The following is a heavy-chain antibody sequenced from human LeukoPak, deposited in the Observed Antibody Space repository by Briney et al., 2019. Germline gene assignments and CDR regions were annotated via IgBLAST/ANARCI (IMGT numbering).Heavy chain of an antibody. CDR3: AKEVEPLWSGYTWFDP. J-gene: IGHJ5*02. CDR1: DVRFSSYA. V-gene: IGHV3-23*01. CDR2: IGGSGIST. D-gene: IGHD3-3*01. Sequence: GGSLRLSCVLSDVRFSSYAMSWVRQAPGRGLEWVSGIGGSGISTFYADSVKGRFSISRDNSKNTVYLQMDSLRVEDTAVYHCAKEVEPLWSGYTWFDPWGQGTLVTVSS.